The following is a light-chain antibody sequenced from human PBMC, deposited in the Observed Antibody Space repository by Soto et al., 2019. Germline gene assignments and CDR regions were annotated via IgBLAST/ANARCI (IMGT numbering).Light chain of an antibody. CDR1: SNDIGGYNS. J-gene: IGLJ2*01. V-gene: IGLV2-11*01. CDR2: DVT. Sequence: QSALTQPASVSGSPGQSINISCTGTSNDIGGYNSVSWYQRHPGKAPKLIIYDVTKRPSGVPDRFSGSKSGDTASLTISGLQSEDEAEYYCCSYAGTHTFVIFGAGTKLTVL. CDR3: CSYAGTHTFVI.